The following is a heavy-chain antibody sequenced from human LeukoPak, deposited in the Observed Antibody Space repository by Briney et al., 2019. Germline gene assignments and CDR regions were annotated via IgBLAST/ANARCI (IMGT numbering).Heavy chain of an antibody. Sequence: GRSLRLSCAASGFTFSSYAMHWVRQAPGKGLEWVAVISCDGTNKYYADSVKGRFTISRDNSKNTLSLQMNSLRAEDTALYYCARGFVLGAAKNYFDYWGQGALVTVSS. CDR1: GFTFSSYA. CDR3: ARGFVLGAAKNYFDY. D-gene: IGHD2-21*02. V-gene: IGHV3-30-3*01. CDR2: ISCDGTNK. J-gene: IGHJ4*02.